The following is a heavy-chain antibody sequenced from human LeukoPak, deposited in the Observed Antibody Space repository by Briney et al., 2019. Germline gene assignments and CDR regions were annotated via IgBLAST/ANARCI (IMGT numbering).Heavy chain of an antibody. V-gene: IGHV3-23*01. J-gene: IGHJ4*02. CDR2: ISGSGGST. CDR3: VRVAATAFLDY. Sequence: GGSLRLSCAASGFTFSSHAMSWVRQAPGKGLEWVSSISGSGGSTYYADSVKGRFTISRDSSKNTLFLQMNSLRAEDTAVYYCVRVAATAFLDYWGQGTLVTVSS. D-gene: IGHD2-15*01. CDR1: GFTFSSHA.